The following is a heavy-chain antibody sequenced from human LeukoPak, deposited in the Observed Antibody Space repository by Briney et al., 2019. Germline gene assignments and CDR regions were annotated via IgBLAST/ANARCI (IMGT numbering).Heavy chain of an antibody. Sequence: ASVKVSCSASGYTFTTYDINWVPQATGQGLEWRGWMIPNSGSTGYAQKFQGRVTMTRNTSISTAYMELSSLRSEDTAVYYCARRVRYEFWSGCWFDPWGQGTLVTVSS. D-gene: IGHD3-3*01. CDR3: ARRVRYEFWSGCWFDP. V-gene: IGHV1-8*01. CDR1: GYTFTTYD. CDR2: MIPNSGST. J-gene: IGHJ5*02.